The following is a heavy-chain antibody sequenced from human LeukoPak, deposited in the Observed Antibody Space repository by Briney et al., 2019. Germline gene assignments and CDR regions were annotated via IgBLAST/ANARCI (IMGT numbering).Heavy chain of an antibody. Sequence: ASVKVSCKASGYTFTGYYMHWVRQAPGQGLEWMGWINPNSGDTNYGQKFQARVTMTRDTSISTAYMELSSLRSDDTAVYYCAREKVVHSIPGSRPPPNYGMDVWGQGTTVTVSS. CDR3: AREKVVHSIPGSRPPPNYGMDV. J-gene: IGHJ6*02. CDR1: GYTFTGYY. V-gene: IGHV1-2*02. CDR2: INPNSGDT. D-gene: IGHD1-14*01.